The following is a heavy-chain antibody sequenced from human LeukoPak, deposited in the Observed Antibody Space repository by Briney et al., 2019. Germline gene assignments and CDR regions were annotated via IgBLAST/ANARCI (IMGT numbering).Heavy chain of an antibody. CDR1: GGSFSGYY. V-gene: IGHV4-34*01. CDR2: INHSGST. Sequence: SETLSLTCAVYGGSFSGYYWSWIRQPPGKGLEWIGEINHSGSTNYNPSLKSRVTISVDTSKNQFSLKLSSLTAADTAVYSCAIARSGWLRYYFDYWGQGTLVTVSS. D-gene: IGHD6-19*01. CDR3: AIARSGWLRYYFDY. J-gene: IGHJ4*02.